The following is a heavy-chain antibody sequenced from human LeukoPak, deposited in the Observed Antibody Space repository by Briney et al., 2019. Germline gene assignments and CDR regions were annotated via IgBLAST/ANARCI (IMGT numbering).Heavy chain of an antibody. V-gene: IGHV4-59*01. CDR3: GRSVPRPIAARPSYAFDI. CDR2: IYYSGST. Sequence: PSETLSLTCTGSGGSISSYYWSWSRQPPGKGLEWIGYIYYSGSTNYNPSLKSRVTVSVDASKNQCCLKLKLNSVTLWDTAVDYSGRSVPRPIAARPSYAFDIWGQGTMVTVSS. J-gene: IGHJ3*02. CDR1: GGSISSYY. D-gene: IGHD6-6*01.